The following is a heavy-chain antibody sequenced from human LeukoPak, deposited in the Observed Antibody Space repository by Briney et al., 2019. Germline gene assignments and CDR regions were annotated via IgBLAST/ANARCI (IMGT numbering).Heavy chain of an antibody. Sequence: PGGSLRLSCAASGFSFRSYNMNWVRQAPGKGLEWVSSISSTSSHIYYADSVKGRFTISRDNAKNSLYLQMNSLGAEDTAVYYCARDFDFWSGSFDYWGQGTLVTVSS. J-gene: IGHJ4*02. V-gene: IGHV3-21*01. CDR3: ARDFDFWSGSFDY. D-gene: IGHD3-3*01. CDR2: ISSTSSHI. CDR1: GFSFRSYN.